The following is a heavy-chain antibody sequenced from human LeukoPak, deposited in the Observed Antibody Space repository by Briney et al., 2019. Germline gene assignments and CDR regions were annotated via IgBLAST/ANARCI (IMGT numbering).Heavy chain of an antibody. D-gene: IGHD6-19*01. CDR3: ARGRIAVAGGFDY. Sequence: SETLSLTCTVSGGSISSGSYYWSWIRQPAGKGLEWIGRIYTSGSTNYNPSLKSRVTISVDTSKNQFSLKLSSVTAADTVVYYCARGRIAVAGGFDYWGQGTLVTVSS. CDR2: IYTSGST. J-gene: IGHJ4*02. CDR1: GGSISSGSYY. V-gene: IGHV4-61*02.